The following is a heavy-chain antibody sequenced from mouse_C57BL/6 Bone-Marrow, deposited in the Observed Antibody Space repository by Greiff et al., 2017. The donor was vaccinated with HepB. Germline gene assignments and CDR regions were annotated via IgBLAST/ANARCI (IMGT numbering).Heavy chain of an antibody. V-gene: IGHV1-82*01. J-gene: IGHJ4*01. CDR2: IYPGDGDT. Sequence: VQLQQSGPELVKPGASVKISCKASGYAFSSSWMNWVKQRPGKGLEWIGRIYPGDGDTNYNGKFKGKATLTADKSSSTAYMQLSSLTSEDSAVYFCARSGGISLYYAMDYWGQGTSVTVSS. CDR1: GYAFSSSW. D-gene: IGHD1-1*01. CDR3: ARSGGISLYYAMDY.